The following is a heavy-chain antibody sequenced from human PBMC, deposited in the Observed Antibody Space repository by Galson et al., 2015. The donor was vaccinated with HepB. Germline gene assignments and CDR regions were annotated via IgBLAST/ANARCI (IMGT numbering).Heavy chain of an antibody. J-gene: IGHJ5*02. CDR1: GFTFDDYA. V-gene: IGHV3-9*01. Sequence: SLRLSCAASGFTFDDYAMHWVRQAPGKGLEWVSGISWNSGSIGYADSVKGRFTISRDNAKNSLYLQMNSLRAEDTALYYCAKDFRPSIIAVAGPWGQGTLVTVSS. D-gene: IGHD6-19*01. CDR3: AKDFRPSIIAVAGP. CDR2: ISWNSGSI.